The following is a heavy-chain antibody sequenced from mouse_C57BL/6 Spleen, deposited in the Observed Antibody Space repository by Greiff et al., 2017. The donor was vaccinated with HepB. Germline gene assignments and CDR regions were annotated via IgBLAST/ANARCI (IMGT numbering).Heavy chain of an antibody. CDR3: ARHDYCSSYYYIDY. D-gene: IGHD1-1*01. J-gene: IGHJ2*01. V-gene: IGHV1-81*01. Sequence: VQLQQSGAELARPGASVKLSCKASGYTFTSYGISWVKQRTGQGLEWIGEIYPRSGNTYYNEKFKGKATLTADKSSSTAYMELRSRASEDSAVYFCARHDYCSSYYYIDYWGQGTTLTVSS. CDR1: GYTFTSYG. CDR2: IYPRSGNT.